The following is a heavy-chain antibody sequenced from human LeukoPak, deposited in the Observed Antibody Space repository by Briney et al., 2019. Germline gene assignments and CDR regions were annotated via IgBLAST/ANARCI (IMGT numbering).Heavy chain of an antibody. CDR3: ARSGALDY. CDR2: INHSGST. CDR1: GGSFSGYY. J-gene: IGHJ4*02. Sequence: SVTLSLTCAVYGGSFSGYYWSWIRQPPGKGLEWIGEINHSGSTNYNPSLKSRVTISVDTSKNQFSLKLSSVTAADTAVYYCARSGALDYWGQGTLVTVSS. D-gene: IGHD1-1*01. V-gene: IGHV4-34*01.